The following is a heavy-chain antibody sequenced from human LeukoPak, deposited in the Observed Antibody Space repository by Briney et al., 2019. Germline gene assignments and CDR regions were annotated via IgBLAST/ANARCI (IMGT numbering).Heavy chain of an antibody. D-gene: IGHD5-24*01. CDR2: IYTSGST. CDR1: GDSMGSFY. CDR3: ARHPVEMATILRTLLNWFDP. J-gene: IGHJ5*02. V-gene: IGHV4-4*07. Sequence: SETLSLTCTVSGDSMGSFYWTWIRQPAGKGLEWIGHIYTSGSTKYTSSLKSRVTLSVDTSKKQFSLKLSSVTAADTAVYYCARHPVEMATILRTLLNWFDPWGQGTLVTVSS.